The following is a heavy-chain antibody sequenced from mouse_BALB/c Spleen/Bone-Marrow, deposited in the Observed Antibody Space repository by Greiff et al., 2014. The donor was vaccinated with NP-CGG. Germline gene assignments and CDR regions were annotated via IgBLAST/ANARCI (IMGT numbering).Heavy chain of an antibody. V-gene: IGHV1-85*01. CDR1: GYTFTSYD. D-gene: IGHD2-3*01. CDR3: ANDGLLPGMDY. CDR2: IFPGNNST. Sequence: VQLQQSGAELVKPGASVKLSCKASGYTFTSYDINWVRQRPEQGLEWIGWIFPGNNSTKYNEKFKGKATMTTDKSSSTAYMQLSRLTSEDSAVYFCANDGLLPGMDYWGQGTSVTVSS. J-gene: IGHJ4*01.